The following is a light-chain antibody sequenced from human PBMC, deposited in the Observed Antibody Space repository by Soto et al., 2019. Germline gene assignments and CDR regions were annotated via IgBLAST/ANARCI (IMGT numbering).Light chain of an antibody. CDR2: GNN. CDR1: SSNIGAGFD. V-gene: IGLV1-40*01. Sequence: QSALTQSPSVSGAPGQRVSISCTGTSSNIGAGFDVHWYQQLPATAPKLLIYGNNNRPSGVPDRFSGSKSGTSASLAITGLQAEDEVDYYCQSYDTSLSGGSVFGTGTKVTVL. CDR3: QSYDTSLSGGSV. J-gene: IGLJ1*01.